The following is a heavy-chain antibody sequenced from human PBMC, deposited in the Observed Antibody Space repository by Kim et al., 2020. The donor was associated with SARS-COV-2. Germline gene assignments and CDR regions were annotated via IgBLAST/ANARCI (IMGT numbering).Heavy chain of an antibody. Sequence: GGSLRLSCAASGFTFSSYGMHWVRQAPGKGLEWVAVISYDGSNKYYADSVKGRFTISRDNSKNTLYLQMNSLRAEDTAVYYCARDRRSTVVISSSYYYYYGMDVWGQGTTVTVSS. CDR1: GFTFSSYG. D-gene: IGHD4-17*01. CDR3: ARDRRSTVVISSSYYYYYGMDV. J-gene: IGHJ6*02. V-gene: IGHV3-33*05. CDR2: ISYDGSNK.